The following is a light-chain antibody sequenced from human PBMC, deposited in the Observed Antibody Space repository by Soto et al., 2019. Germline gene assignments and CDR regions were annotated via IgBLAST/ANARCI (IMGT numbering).Light chain of an antibody. V-gene: IGLV2-14*01. CDR1: SSDVGAYNY. J-gene: IGLJ1*01. CDR3: FFFTTDWTHV. Sequence: QSVLTQPASASWSPGQSITISCTGTSSDVGAYNYVSWFQQHPGKAPTLIISEVSNRPSGVSNRFSGSKSGNAASLTISGLQAEDEADYFCFFFTTDWTHVFGTGTKVTVL. CDR2: EVS.